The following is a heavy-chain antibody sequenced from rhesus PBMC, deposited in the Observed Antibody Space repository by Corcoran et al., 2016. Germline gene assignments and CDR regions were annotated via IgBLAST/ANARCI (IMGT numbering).Heavy chain of an antibody. D-gene: IGHD6-13*01. Sequence: EVQLVESGGGLVQPGGSLRLSCAASGFTFSAYGMSWVRQAPGKGLEWVSYISNGVGSTYYAESVRGRFTISRDNSKNTLSLQMNSLRLEYTAVYYCAKEGAAGYWYFDLWGPGTPITISS. CDR3: AKEGAAGYWYFDL. J-gene: IGHJ2*01. CDR1: GFTFSAYG. V-gene: IGHV3S5*01. CDR2: ISNGVGST.